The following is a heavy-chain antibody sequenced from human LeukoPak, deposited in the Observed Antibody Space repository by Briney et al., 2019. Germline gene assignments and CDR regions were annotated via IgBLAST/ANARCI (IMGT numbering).Heavy chain of an antibody. V-gene: IGHV3-11*01. CDR2: ISSSGSTI. CDR3: ARVLRYCSGGNCYSGGLGYMDV. CDR1: GFTFSDYY. D-gene: IGHD2-15*01. J-gene: IGHJ6*03. Sequence: TGGSLRLSCAASGFTFSDYYMSWIRQAPGKGLEWVSYISSSGSTIYYADSVKGRFTISRDNAKNSLFLQMNSLRAEDTAVYYCARVLRYCSGGNCYSGGLGYMDVWGKGTTVTISS.